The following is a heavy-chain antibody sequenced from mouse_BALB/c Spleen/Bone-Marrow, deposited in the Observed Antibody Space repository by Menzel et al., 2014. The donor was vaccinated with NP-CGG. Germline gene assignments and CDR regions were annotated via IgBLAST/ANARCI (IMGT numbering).Heavy chain of an antibody. CDR2: IWTGGST. V-gene: IGHV2-9*02. CDR3: ARGYGNYGYAMDY. CDR1: GFSLTNYG. J-gene: IGHJ4*01. D-gene: IGHD2-1*01. Sequence: VKLVESGPGLVAPSQSLSISCTVSGFSLTNYGVHWVRQPPGKGLEWLGVIWTGGSTSYNSALMSRLSFSKDNSKSQVFLKMNSLQTDDRAMYYCARGYGNYGYAMDYWGQGTSVTVSS.